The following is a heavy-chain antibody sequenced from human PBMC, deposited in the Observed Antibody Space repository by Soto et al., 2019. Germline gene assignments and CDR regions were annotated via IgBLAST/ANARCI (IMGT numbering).Heavy chain of an antibody. Sequence: PGGSLSLSCAASGFHFSSYWLHWVRQAPGKGLVWVSRINSDGSSTSYADSVKGRFTISRDNAKNTLYLQMNSLRAEDTAVYYCVRTSLVVAAATREDYWGQGTLVTVSS. CDR3: VRTSLVVAAATREDY. CDR2: INSDGSST. J-gene: IGHJ4*02. V-gene: IGHV3-74*01. CDR1: GFHFSSYW. D-gene: IGHD2-15*01.